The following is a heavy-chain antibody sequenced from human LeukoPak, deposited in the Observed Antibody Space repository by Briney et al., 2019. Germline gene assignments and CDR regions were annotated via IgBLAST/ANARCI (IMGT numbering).Heavy chain of an antibody. Sequence: ASVKVSRKASGYIFTSYAMHWVRQAHGQRLDWIEWSNAGNGNTKYSQEFQGRVTITRDTSASTAYMELSSLRSEDMAVYYCARDGGESAVAGTHYYYGMDVWGQGTTVSVSS. CDR3: ARDGGESAVAGTHYYYGMDV. J-gene: IGHJ6*02. CDR1: GYIFTSYA. CDR2: SNAGNGNT. V-gene: IGHV1-3*02. D-gene: IGHD6-19*01.